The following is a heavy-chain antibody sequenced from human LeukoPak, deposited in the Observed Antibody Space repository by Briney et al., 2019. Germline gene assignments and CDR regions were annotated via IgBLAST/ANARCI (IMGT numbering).Heavy chain of an antibody. V-gene: IGHV4-59*01. Sequence: SETLSLTCTVSGGSISSYYWSWIRQPPGKGLEWIGYISHSGSTNYNPSRKSRVTISVDTSKNQFSLKLSSVTAADTAVYYCARMPPVGGSYVYWGQGTLVTASS. CDR3: ARMPPVGGSYVY. CDR1: GGSISSYY. CDR2: ISHSGST. D-gene: IGHD1-26*01. J-gene: IGHJ4*02.